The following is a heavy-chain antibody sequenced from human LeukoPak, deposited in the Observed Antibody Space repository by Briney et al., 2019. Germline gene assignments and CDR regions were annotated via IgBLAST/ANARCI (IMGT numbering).Heavy chain of an antibody. Sequence: ASVKVSCKASGYTFTGYGISWVRQAPGQGLEWMGWISAYSGNTYYAQKFQGRITVTTDTSTSTAYMELRSLRSDDTAVYYCARDKNHYDTRGDFWGQGTLVTVSS. D-gene: IGHD3-22*01. CDR2: ISAYSGNT. V-gene: IGHV1-18*01. CDR3: ARDKNHYDTRGDF. J-gene: IGHJ4*02. CDR1: GYTFTGYG.